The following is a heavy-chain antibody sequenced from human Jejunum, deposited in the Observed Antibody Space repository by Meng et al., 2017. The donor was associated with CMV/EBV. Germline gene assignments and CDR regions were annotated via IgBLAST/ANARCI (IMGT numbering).Heavy chain of an antibody. J-gene: IGHJ4*02. V-gene: IGHV4-4*02. CDR3: TTLYGDSIS. CDR1: GGSIRNDHW. D-gene: IGHD4-17*01. CDR2: IYHSGRT. Sequence: QVWGRGVVKPSGTMSLPCDVSGGSIRNDHWWSWVRQAPGKGLEWIGEIYHSGRTNYNPSVKSRVSMSVDKSQNHFSLRLSSVTAADTAVYYCTTLYGDSISWGQGTLVTVSS.